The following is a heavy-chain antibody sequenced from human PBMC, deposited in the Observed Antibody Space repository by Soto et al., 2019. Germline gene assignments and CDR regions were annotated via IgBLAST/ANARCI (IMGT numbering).Heavy chain of an antibody. J-gene: IGHJ4*01. CDR1: GFPFSNAW. CDR3: TTDSRTTMPEVRFDY. CDR2: VKSKTDGGSA. Sequence: GGSLRLSCAASGFPFSNAWINWVRQTPGTGLQWVGRVKSKTDGGSADYAAPVKGRFAVSRDDSKNIVYLQMNSVKIEDTGVYYCTTDSRTTMPEVRFDYRGHGTLVTVSS. D-gene: IGHD3-10*01. V-gene: IGHV3-15*07.